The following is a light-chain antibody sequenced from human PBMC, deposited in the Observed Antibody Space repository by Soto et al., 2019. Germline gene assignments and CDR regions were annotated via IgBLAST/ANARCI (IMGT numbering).Light chain of an antibody. CDR3: QQYGSSPPYT. CDR1: QSVSGTY. Sequence: EIVLPQSPGTLSLSPGERATLSCRASQSVSGTYLAWYQQKPGQAPRLLIYGPSSRASGIPDRFSGSGSGTEFTLTVSRLEPEDFAVYYCQQYGSSPPYTFGQGTKVEIK. V-gene: IGKV3-20*01. CDR2: GPS. J-gene: IGKJ2*01.